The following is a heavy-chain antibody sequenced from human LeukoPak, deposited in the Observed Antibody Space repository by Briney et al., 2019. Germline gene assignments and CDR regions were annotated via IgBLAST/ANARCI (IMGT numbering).Heavy chain of an antibody. CDR3: ACQVVPAAMWAYYYYYMDV. CDR2: ISSSGSTI. D-gene: IGHD2-2*01. V-gene: IGHV3-11*04. J-gene: IGHJ6*03. Sequence: GGSLRLSCAASGFTFSDYYMSWIRQAAGKGLEWVSYISSSGSTIYYADSVKGRFTISRDNAKNSLYLQMNSLRAEDTAVYYCACQVVPAAMWAYYYYYMDVWGKGTTVTVSS. CDR1: GFTFSDYY.